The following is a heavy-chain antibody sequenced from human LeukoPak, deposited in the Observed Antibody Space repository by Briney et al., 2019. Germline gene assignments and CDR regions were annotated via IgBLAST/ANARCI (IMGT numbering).Heavy chain of an antibody. V-gene: IGHV3-74*01. Sequence: GGSLRLSCAASGFPFSRSWMLWVRQAPGKGLVWLSRINSDGGDTTYADSVKGRFTISRDNAKNTLYLQMNSLRAEDTAMYYCARASGRDSSGYLLIDYWGQGTLVTVSS. J-gene: IGHJ4*02. CDR1: GFPFSRSW. D-gene: IGHD3-22*01. CDR2: INSDGGDT. CDR3: ARASGRDSSGYLLIDY.